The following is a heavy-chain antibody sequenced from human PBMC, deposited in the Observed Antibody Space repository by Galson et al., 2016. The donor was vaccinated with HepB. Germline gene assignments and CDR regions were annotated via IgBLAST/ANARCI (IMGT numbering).Heavy chain of an antibody. CDR2: VSFDGSKI. CDR3: ARASNWNADPWGY. V-gene: IGHV3-30-3*01. J-gene: IGHJ4*02. Sequence: SLRLSCAASGGTFSTYAMHWVRQAPGKGLEWVAVVSFDGSKIFYADSVKGRFTISRDNSKNTLYLQMDSLRTEDTAVYYCARASNWNADPWGYWGQGTLVTDSS. CDR1: GGTFSTYA. D-gene: IGHD1-1*01.